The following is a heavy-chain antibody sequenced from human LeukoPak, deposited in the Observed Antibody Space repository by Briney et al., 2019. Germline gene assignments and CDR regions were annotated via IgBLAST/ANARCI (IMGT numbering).Heavy chain of an antibody. J-gene: IGHJ4*02. CDR2: IKPSGSEK. D-gene: IGHD3-22*01. CDR1: GFTFSNYW. Sequence: GGSLRLSCEGSGFTFSNYWMTWVRQAPEKGLEWVANIKPSGSEKHYADSVEGRFTISRDNAKNSLYLQMNSLRAEDTAVYYCAKGPAVVITHFDYWGQGTLVTVSS. CDR3: AKGPAVVITHFDY. V-gene: IGHV3-7*03.